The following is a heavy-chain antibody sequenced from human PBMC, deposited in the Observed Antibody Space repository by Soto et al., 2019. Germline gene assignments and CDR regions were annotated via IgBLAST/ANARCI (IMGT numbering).Heavy chain of an antibody. CDR3: AREDIVATISDY. Sequence: GGSLRLSCAASGFTFSSYSMNWVRQAPGKGLEWVSYISSSTIYYADSVKGRFTISRDNAKNSLYLQMNSLRAEDTAVYYCAREDIVATISDYWGQGTLVTVSS. V-gene: IGHV3-48*01. CDR1: GFTFSSYS. CDR2: ISSSTI. D-gene: IGHD5-12*01. J-gene: IGHJ4*02.